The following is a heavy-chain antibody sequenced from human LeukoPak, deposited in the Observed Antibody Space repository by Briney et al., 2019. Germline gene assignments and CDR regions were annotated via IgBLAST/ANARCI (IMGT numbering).Heavy chain of an antibody. J-gene: IGHJ4*02. Sequence: PGGSLRLSFTASGFPFTNYAMSWVRKPPGTGLEWFSPITDSGGDTYYSDSVKGRFIISRDNSKNSLYLHMNSLRAEDTAVYHCAKGSSASRPYYFDYWGQGTLVTVSS. CDR2: ITDSGGDT. CDR1: GFPFTNYA. D-gene: IGHD2-2*01. V-gene: IGHV3-23*01. CDR3: AKGSSASRPYYFDY.